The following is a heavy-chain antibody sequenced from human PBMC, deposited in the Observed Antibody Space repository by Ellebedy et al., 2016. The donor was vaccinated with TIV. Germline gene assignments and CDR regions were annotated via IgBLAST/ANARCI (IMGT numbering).Heavy chain of an antibody. CDR2: IYYSGTT. CDR1: GGSISSSSFY. J-gene: IGHJ4*02. V-gene: IGHV4-39*07. D-gene: IGHD1-1*01. Sequence: MPSETLSLTCTASGGSISSSSFYWGWIRPPQGKGLEWIGNIYYSGTTYYSPSLKSRITISVDTSKNQISLNLDYVTAAETAVYYDARVLRGGRAGDHFDYWGQGTLVTVSS. CDR3: ARVLRGGRAGDHFDY.